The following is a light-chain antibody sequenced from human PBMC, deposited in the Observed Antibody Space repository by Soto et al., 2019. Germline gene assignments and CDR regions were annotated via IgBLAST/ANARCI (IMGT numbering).Light chain of an antibody. Sequence: DIQMTQSPSSLSASVGDRVTITCRASQGISNYLAWYQQKPGKVPKLLIYAASTLQSGIPSRFSGSGSGTDLTLTISSLHPEDVATYDYQKYNITPPWTFGPGTKVEIK. CDR3: QKYNITPPWT. J-gene: IGKJ1*01. CDR1: QGISNY. V-gene: IGKV1-27*01. CDR2: AAS.